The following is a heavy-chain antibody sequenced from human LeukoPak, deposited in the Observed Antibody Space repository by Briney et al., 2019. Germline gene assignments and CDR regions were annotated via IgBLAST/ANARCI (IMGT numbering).Heavy chain of an antibody. J-gene: IGHJ6*03. V-gene: IGHV3-21*06. CDR2: ISTVSTYT. CDR1: GFTFTDYS. CDR3: ARDGSGFYLYNYMDV. Sequence: VGSLRLSCAPSGFTFTDYSMNWVRQAPGKGLEWVASISTVSTYTFYADSVKGRFSISRDNVRNLLYLQMSSLGAEDTAVYYCARDGSGFYLYNYMDVWGKGTTVTVSS. D-gene: IGHD6-25*01.